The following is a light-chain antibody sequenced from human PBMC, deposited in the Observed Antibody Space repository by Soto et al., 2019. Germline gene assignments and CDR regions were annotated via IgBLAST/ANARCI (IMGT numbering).Light chain of an antibody. Sequence: EIVMTQSPATLSVSPGERATLSCRASQSVSSNLAWYQQKPGQAPRLLIYGTSTRATGIPASFSGSASRTEFTLTISSLQSEDFAVYHCQQYNSWAGTFGQGTKVEIK. CDR2: GTS. CDR1: QSVSSN. J-gene: IGKJ1*01. V-gene: IGKV3-15*01. CDR3: QQYNSWAGT.